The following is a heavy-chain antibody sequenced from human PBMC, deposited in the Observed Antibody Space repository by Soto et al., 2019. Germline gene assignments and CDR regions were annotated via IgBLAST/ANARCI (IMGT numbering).Heavy chain of an antibody. CDR2: IYYSGST. J-gene: IGHJ6*02. Sequence: PSETLSLTCTVSGGSISSYYWSWIRQPPGKGLEWIGYIYYSGSTNYNPSLKSRVTISVDTSKNQFSLKLSSVTAADTAVYDCARLTSGLYYDFWSGYGYYGMDVWGQGTTVTVSS. V-gene: IGHV4-59*01. CDR3: ARLTSGLYYDFWSGYGYYGMDV. CDR1: GGSISSYY. D-gene: IGHD3-3*01.